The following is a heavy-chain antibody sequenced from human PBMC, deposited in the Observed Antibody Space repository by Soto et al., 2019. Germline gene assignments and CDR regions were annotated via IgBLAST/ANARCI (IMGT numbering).Heavy chain of an antibody. V-gene: IGHV1-58*02. D-gene: IGHD6-6*01. Sequence: GASVKVSCKSSGFTFTSSAMQCVQQARGQRLEWIGWIVVGSGNTNYAQKFQERVTITRDMSTSTAYMELSSLRSEDTAVYYCAAGILYGRIEYSSSQYFDYWGQGTLVTVSS. J-gene: IGHJ4*02. CDR3: AAGILYGRIEYSSSQYFDY. CDR1: GFTFTSSA. CDR2: IVVGSGNT.